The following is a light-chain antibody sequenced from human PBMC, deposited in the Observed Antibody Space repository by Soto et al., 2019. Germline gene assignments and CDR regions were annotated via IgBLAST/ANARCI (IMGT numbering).Light chain of an antibody. V-gene: IGKV3-11*01. CDR1: QSVTSSY. J-gene: IGKJ5*01. CDR2: DAS. Sequence: IVLTKSPGTLSLSPGERATISCRASQSVTSSYLAWYQQKPGQAPRLVIFDASNRANGVPARFGVSVSGTDFTLTINSLEPEDLAVYYCQQRNVWPPITFGQGTRLEIK. CDR3: QQRNVWPPIT.